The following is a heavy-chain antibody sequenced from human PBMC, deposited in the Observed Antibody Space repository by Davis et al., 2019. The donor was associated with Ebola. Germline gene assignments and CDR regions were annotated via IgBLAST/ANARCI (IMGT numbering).Heavy chain of an antibody. J-gene: IGHJ4*02. Sequence: ASVKVSCKVSGYTLTELSMHWVRQAPGQGLEWMGIINPSGGSTSYAQKFQGRVTMTRDTSTSTVYMELSSLRSEDTAVYYCARAKVGATNYFDYWGQGTLVTVSS. CDR2: INPSGGST. CDR3: ARAKVGATNYFDY. CDR1: GYTLTELS. D-gene: IGHD1-26*01. V-gene: IGHV1-46*01.